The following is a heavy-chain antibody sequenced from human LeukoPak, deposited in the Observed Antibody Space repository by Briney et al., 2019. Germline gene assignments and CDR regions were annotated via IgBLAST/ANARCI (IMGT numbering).Heavy chain of an antibody. CDR1: GGSFSGYY. CDR3: AGASIAARRPWRWFDP. D-gene: IGHD6-6*01. Sequence: PSETLSLTCAVYGGSFSGYYWSWIRQPPGKGLEWIGEINHSGSTNYNPSLKSRVTISVDTSKNQFSLKLSSVTAADTAVYYCAGASIAARRPWRWFDPWGQGTLVTVSS. V-gene: IGHV4-34*01. CDR2: INHSGST. J-gene: IGHJ5*02.